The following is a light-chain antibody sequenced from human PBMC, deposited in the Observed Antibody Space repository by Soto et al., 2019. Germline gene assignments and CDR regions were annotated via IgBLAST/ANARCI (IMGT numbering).Light chain of an antibody. CDR1: QSVSSNY. CDR3: QQYAASPRT. J-gene: IGKJ1*01. V-gene: IGKV3-20*01. Sequence: EIVLTQSPGTLSLSPRERATLSCRASQSVSSNYLAWYQHKPGQAPRLLIYGASSRAPGIPDRFSGSGSGTAFTLTISRLEPEDFSVYYCQQYAASPRTFGQGTQVEVK. CDR2: GAS.